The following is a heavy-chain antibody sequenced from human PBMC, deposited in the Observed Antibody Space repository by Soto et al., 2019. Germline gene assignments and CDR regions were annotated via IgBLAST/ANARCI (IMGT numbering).Heavy chain of an antibody. J-gene: IGHJ4*02. Sequence: QVQLVQSGAEVKKPGSSVKVSCKASGGTFSNDIITWVRQAPGQGLEWMGSIIPLLDITNYAQKFQGRVTITADKSTSKAYMELNSMRSEDTDVYYCVRDSPIGSTYSGYDGIDYWGQGTLVTVSS. CDR3: VRDSPIGSTYSGYDGIDY. CDR1: GGTFSNDI. CDR2: IIPLLDIT. D-gene: IGHD5-12*01. V-gene: IGHV1-69*08.